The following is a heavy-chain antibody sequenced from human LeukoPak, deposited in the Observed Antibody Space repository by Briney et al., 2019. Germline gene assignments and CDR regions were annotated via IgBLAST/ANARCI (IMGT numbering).Heavy chain of an antibody. J-gene: IGHJ4*02. CDR2: IIPILGIA. CDR1: GGTFSSYA. V-gene: IGHV1-69*04. Sequence: SVKVSCKASGGTFSSYAISWVRQAPGQGLEWMGRIIPILGIANYAQKFQGRVTITADKSTSTAYMELSSLRSEDTAVYYCARARSGRGNSFFDYWGQGTLVTVSS. D-gene: IGHD4-23*01. CDR3: ARARSGRGNSFFDY.